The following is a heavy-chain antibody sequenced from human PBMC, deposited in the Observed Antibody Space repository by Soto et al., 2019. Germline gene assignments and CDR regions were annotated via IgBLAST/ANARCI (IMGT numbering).Heavy chain of an antibody. CDR1: GYSFSDYH. D-gene: IGHD2-8*01. V-gene: IGHV1-2*04. J-gene: IGHJ6*02. Sequence: GASVKVSCKASGYSFSDYHIHWVRQAPGQGLEWLGRINPKGGGTSSAQKFQGWVTMTRDTSISTAYMELTRLRSDDTAVYFCARGHSTDCSNGVCSFFYNHEMDVWGQGTTVTVSS. CDR3: ARGHSTDCSNGVCSFFYNHEMDV. CDR2: INPKGGGT.